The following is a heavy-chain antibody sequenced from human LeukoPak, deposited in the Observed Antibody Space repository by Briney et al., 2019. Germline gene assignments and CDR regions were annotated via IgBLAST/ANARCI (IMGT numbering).Heavy chain of an antibody. CDR2: INAGNGNT. D-gene: IGHD5-18*01. J-gene: IGHJ4*02. CDR3: ARDSGIQLWLLDY. CDR1: GYTFTSYA. V-gene: IGHV1-3*01. Sequence: ASVKVSCKASGYTFTSYAMHWVRQAPGQRLEWMGWINAGNGNTKYSQKFQGRVTMTTDTSTSTAYMELRSLRSDDTAVYYCARDSGIQLWLLDYWGQGTLVTVSS.